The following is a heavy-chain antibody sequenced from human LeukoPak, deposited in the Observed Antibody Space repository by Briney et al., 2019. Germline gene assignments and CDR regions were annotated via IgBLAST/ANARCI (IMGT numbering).Heavy chain of an antibody. Sequence: PSETLSLTCTVSGGSISTYYWSWIRQPPGKGLEWIGYIHCSGTTNYSPSLKNRVTISLDTSKNQFSLNLGSVTAADTAVYFCARMGGYSGYATHWGQGTLVTVSS. J-gene: IGHJ4*02. CDR3: ARMGGYSGYATH. V-gene: IGHV4-59*08. CDR1: GGSISTYY. CDR2: IHCSGTT. D-gene: IGHD5-12*01.